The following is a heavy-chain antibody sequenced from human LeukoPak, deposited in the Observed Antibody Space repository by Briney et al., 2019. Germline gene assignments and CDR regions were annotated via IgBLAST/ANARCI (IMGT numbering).Heavy chain of an antibody. CDR1: GYTFTIYY. Sequence: ASETVSFKSSGYTFTIYYMHWVRQAPGQGLEWMGIINPSVCSTSYAQKFQGRVTMTRDTSTSTVYMELSSLRSEDTAVYYCAGGLDAFDIWGQGTMVTVSS. V-gene: IGHV1-46*01. CDR3: AGGLDAFDI. CDR2: INPSVCST. J-gene: IGHJ3*02.